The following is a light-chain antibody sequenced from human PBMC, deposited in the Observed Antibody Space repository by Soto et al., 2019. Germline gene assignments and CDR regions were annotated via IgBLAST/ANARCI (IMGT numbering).Light chain of an antibody. Sequence: QSALAQPPSVSGSPGQSVAISCTGTSSDISSNNRVSWYQQPPGAATKLMIYEVSNRPSGVPDRFSGSKSGNTASLSISGLQAEDEADYYCNSYTGSSTYVFGTGTKVT. CDR3: NSYTGSSTYV. CDR1: SSDISSNNR. J-gene: IGLJ1*01. V-gene: IGLV2-18*02. CDR2: EVS.